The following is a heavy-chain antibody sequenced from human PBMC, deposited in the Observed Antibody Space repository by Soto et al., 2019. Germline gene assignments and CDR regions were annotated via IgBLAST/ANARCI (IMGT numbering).Heavy chain of an antibody. J-gene: IGHJ4*02. CDR3: ARLEGLATISYYFDF. Sequence: SETLSLTCTVSGGSISSGGYYWSWIRQHPGKGLEWIGYIYYSGSTYYNPSLKSRVTISVDKSKSQFSLKLNSVTAADSAMYFCARLEGLATISYYFDFWGQGALVTVSS. CDR1: GGSISSGGYY. V-gene: IGHV4-31*03. D-gene: IGHD3-9*01. CDR2: IYYSGST.